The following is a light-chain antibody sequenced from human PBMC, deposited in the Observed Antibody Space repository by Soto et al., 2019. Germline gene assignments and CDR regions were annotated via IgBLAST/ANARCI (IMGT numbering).Light chain of an antibody. Sequence: QSVLTQPPSVSAASGQKVTISCSGRTSNIGKNYVYWYQQLPGTAPKLLIYENNKRASGIPDRFSGSKSGTSATLGITGLQTGDEADYYCGTWDSSLSAGVFGGGTQLTVL. CDR2: ENN. CDR1: TSNIGKNY. J-gene: IGLJ3*02. CDR3: GTWDSSLSAGV. V-gene: IGLV1-51*01.